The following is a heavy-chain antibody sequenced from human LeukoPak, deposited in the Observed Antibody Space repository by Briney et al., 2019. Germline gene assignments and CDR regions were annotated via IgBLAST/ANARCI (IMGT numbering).Heavy chain of an antibody. CDR3: ARKYCGGDCYYDY. CDR1: GYSFTSYW. V-gene: IGHV5-51*01. CDR2: IYPGDSDT. D-gene: IGHD2-21*02. J-gene: IGHJ4*02. Sequence: HGESLQISCKGSGYSFTSYWIGWVRPMPGKGLEWMGIIYPGDSDTRYSPSFQGQVTISAGKSISTAYLQWSSLKASDTAMYYCARKYCGGDCYYDYWGQGTLVTVSS.